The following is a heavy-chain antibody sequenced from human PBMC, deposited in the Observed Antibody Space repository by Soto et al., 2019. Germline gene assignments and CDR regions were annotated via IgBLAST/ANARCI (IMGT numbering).Heavy chain of an antibody. CDR1: GGSISDSSYF. CDR3: ARRGVSCFSYFDY. D-gene: IGHD2-2*01. J-gene: IGHJ4*02. V-gene: IGHV4-39*01. CDR2: IYYSGST. Sequence: SETLSLTCTVSGGSISDSSYFWDWIRQPPGKGLEWIGNIYYSGSTYYNLSLKSRVTISVDTSKNQFSLKLSSVTAADTAVYYCARRGVSCFSYFDYWGQGTLVTVSS.